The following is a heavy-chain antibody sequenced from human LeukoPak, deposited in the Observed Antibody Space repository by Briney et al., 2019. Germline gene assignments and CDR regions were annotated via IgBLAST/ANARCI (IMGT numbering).Heavy chain of an antibody. D-gene: IGHD6-19*01. CDR1: GGSISNYY. CDR3: ARVDTSGWHYFDD. CDR2: IYTSAST. J-gene: IGHJ4*02. V-gene: IGHV4-4*07. Sequence: PSETLSLTCTVSGGSISNYYWSWIRQPAGKGLEWIGHIYTSASTNYNPSPRSRVTMSLDTSKNQFPLELNSVTAADTAAYYCARVDTSGWHYFDDWGQGTLVTVSS.